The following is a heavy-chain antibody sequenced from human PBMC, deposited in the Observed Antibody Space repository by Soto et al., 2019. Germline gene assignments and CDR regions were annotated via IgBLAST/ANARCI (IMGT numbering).Heavy chain of an antibody. CDR3: ARYCSGGSCYSGLYFDY. CDR1: GFTFSSYW. V-gene: IGHV3-7*01. CDR2: IKQDGSEK. D-gene: IGHD2-15*01. Sequence: SLRLSCAASGFTFSSYWMSWVRQAPGKGLEWVANIKQDGSEKYYVDSVKGRFTISRDNAKNSLYLQMNSLRAEDTAVYYCARYCSGGSCYSGLYFDYWGQGTLVTVSS. J-gene: IGHJ4*02.